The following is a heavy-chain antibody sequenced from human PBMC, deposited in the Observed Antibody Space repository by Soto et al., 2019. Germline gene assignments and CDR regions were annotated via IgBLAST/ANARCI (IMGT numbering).Heavy chain of an antibody. D-gene: IGHD5-12*01. CDR3: ARGISPGRLRLVLEYFDY. V-gene: IGHV1-69*02. CDR2: IIPILGIA. J-gene: IGHJ4*02. Sequence: SVKVSCKASGGTFSSYTISWVRQAPGQGLEWMGRIIPILGIANYAHKFQGRVTITADKSTSTAYMELSSLRSEDTAVYYCARGISPGRLRLVLEYFDYWGQGTLVTVSS. CDR1: GGTFSSYT.